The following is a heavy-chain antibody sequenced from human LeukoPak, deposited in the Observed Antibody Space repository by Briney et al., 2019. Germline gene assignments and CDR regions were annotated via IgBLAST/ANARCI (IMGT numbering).Heavy chain of an antibody. CDR2: ISGSGGST. D-gene: IGHD2/OR15-2a*01. V-gene: IGHV3-23*01. J-gene: IGHJ6*02. Sequence: GGSLRLSCAASGFTFSSYAMSWVRQAPGKGLEWVSAISGSGGSTYYADSVKGRFTISRDNSKNTLYLQMNSLRAEDTAVYYCAKDSTEFYYYYYGMDVWGQGTTVTASS. CDR1: GFTFSSYA. CDR3: AKDSTEFYYYYYGMDV.